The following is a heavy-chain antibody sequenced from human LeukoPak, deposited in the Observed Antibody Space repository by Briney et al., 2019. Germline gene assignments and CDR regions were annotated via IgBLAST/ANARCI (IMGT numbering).Heavy chain of an antibody. Sequence: SGGSLGLSCAASGFTFSSYWMTWVRQAPGKGLEWVAVISYDGSNKYYADSVKGRFTISRDNSKNTLYLQMNSLRAEDTAVYYCARAGSRWYFDLWGRGTLVTVSS. J-gene: IGHJ2*01. CDR3: ARAGSRWYFDL. D-gene: IGHD1-1*01. CDR2: ISYDGSNK. CDR1: GFTFSSYW. V-gene: IGHV3-30-3*01.